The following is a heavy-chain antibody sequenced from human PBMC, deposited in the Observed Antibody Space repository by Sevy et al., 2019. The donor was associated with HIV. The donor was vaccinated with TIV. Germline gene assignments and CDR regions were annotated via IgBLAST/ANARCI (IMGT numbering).Heavy chain of an antibody. V-gene: IGHV4-61*01. CDR2: IYYSGST. CDR1: GGSVSSGSYY. J-gene: IGHJ6*02. D-gene: IGHD2-8*01. Sequence: SETLSLTCTVSGGSVSSGSYYWSWIRQPPGKGLEWIGYIYYSGSTNYNPSLKSRVTISVDTSKNQFSLKLSSVTAADPAGYYCARFPATNDYYGMDVWGQGTTVTVSS. CDR3: ARFPATNDYYGMDV.